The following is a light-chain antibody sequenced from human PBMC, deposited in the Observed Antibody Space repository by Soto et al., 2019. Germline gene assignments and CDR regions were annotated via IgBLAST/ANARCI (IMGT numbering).Light chain of an antibody. CDR2: DVS. CDR1: SSDVGGYNY. J-gene: IGLJ1*01. Sequence: QSALTQPASVSGSPGQSTTISCTGTSSDVGGYNYVSWYQHHPGKAPILMIYDVSNRPSGVSDRFSGSKSGNTASLTISGLQAEDEADYYCSSYTTGSTLEVFGTGTKVTVL. V-gene: IGLV2-14*03. CDR3: SSYTTGSTLEV.